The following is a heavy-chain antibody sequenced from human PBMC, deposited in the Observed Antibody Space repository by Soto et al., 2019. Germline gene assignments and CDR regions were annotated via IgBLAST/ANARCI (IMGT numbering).Heavy chain of an antibody. V-gene: IGHV1-69*06. CDR1: GGTFSSYA. J-gene: IGHJ3*02. CDR2: IIPIFGTA. Sequence: GGSVKVACKASGGTFSSYAISWVRQAPGQGLEWMGGIIPIFGTANYAQKFQGRVTITADKSTSTDYMELSSLRSEDTAVYYCARAFPGRTTVVKGAFDIWGQGTMVTVPS. D-gene: IGHD4-17*01. CDR3: ARAFPGRTTVVKGAFDI.